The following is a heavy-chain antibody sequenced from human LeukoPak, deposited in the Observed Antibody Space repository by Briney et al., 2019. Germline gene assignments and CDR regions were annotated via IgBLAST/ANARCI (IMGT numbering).Heavy chain of an antibody. CDR1: GSTFSTTE. CDR2: IVGSGGNT. CDR3: AKVGWANF. J-gene: IGHJ4*02. Sequence: GGSLRLSWAAYGSTFSTTEMSWVRKAPGKGLEWVSGIVGSGGNTYYADFVKGRFTISRDNSKNTLYLQMDSLRDEDTAVYYCAKVGWANFWGQGTLVTVFS. V-gene: IGHV3-23*01. D-gene: IGHD3-16*01.